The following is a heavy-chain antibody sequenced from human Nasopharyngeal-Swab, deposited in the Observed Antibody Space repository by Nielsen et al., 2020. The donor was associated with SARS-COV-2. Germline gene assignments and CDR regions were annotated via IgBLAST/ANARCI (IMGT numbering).Heavy chain of an antibody. CDR3: ASSGTGARFDY. D-gene: IGHD1-1*01. Sequence: GESLKISCAASGFTFSSYSMNWVRQAPGKGLEWVSSISSSSYIYYADSVKGRFTISRDNAKNSLYLQMNSLRAEDTAVYYCASSGTGARFDYWGQGTLVTVSS. CDR1: GFTFSSYS. CDR2: ISSSSYI. J-gene: IGHJ4*02. V-gene: IGHV3-21*01.